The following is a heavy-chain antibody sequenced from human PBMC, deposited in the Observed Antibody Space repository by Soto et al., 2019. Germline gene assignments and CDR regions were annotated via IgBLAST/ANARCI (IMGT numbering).Heavy chain of an antibody. Sequence: QVQLQQWGAGLLKPSETLSLTCAVYGGSFRGYNWSWIRQPPGKGLEWIGEINQWESTNYNPSLKSRVTISADSSKNQFSLKLRSVTAADTAVYYCARRYDILSAFDYWGQGTLVSVSS. CDR1: GGSFRGYN. CDR3: ARRYDILSAFDY. V-gene: IGHV4-34*01. D-gene: IGHD3-9*01. CDR2: INQWEST. J-gene: IGHJ4*02.